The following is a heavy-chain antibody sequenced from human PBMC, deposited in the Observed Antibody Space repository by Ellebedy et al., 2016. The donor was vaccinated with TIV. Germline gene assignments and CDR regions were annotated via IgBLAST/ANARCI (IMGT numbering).Heavy chain of an antibody. V-gene: IGHV4-34*01. CDR1: GGSFSGYY. J-gene: IGHJ4*02. CDR2: INHSGTT. Sequence: MPSETLSLTCAVYGGSFSGYYWSWIRQPPGKGLEWIGEINHSGTTSYNPSLKSRVTISVDTSKNQVSLKLSSVTAADTAVYYCARHPLEWLVGPMYFDYWGQGTLVTVSS. CDR3: ARHPLEWLVGPMYFDY. D-gene: IGHD6-19*01.